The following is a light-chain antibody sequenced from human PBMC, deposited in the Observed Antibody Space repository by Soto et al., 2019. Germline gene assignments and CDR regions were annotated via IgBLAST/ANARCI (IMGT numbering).Light chain of an antibody. CDR3: QEYGVSMFT. CDR1: QTVRDGY. CDR2: GAS. Sequence: VLTPSPGTLSLSPGERSTFSCRASQTVRDGYLAWYQQKPGQAPRLFIYGASARATGIPDRFSGSGSGTDFTLTISGLEPEDFAVYYCQEYGVSMFTFGQGAKLEIK. J-gene: IGKJ2*01. V-gene: IGKV3-20*01.